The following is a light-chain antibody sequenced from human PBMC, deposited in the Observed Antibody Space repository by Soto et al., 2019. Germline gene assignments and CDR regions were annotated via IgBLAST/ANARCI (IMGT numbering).Light chain of an antibody. CDR1: QGIFNY. Sequence: DIQMTQSPSSLSASVGDRVTITCRASQGIFNYLAWYQQKPGEVPKLLISAASTLQSGVPSRFSGSGSGTDFTLTISSLQPEDVATYYCLKYNSALRTFGQGTKVEIK. CDR2: AAS. J-gene: IGKJ1*01. CDR3: LKYNSALRT. V-gene: IGKV1-27*01.